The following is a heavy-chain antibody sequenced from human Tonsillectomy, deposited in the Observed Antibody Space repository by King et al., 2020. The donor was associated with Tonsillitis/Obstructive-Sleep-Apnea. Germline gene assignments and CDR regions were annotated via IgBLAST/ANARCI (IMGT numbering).Heavy chain of an antibody. CDR3: TRPYYDFWSGYYRYMDV. CDR1: GFTFSGSA. Sequence: VQLVESGGGLVQPGGSLKLSCAASGFTFSGSAMHWVRQASGKGLEWVGRIRSKANSYATAYAASVKGRVTISRDDSKNTAYLQMNSLKTEDTAVYYCTRPYYDFWSGYYRYMDVWGKGTTVTVSS. J-gene: IGHJ6*03. V-gene: IGHV3-73*01. D-gene: IGHD3-3*01. CDR2: IRSKANSYAT.